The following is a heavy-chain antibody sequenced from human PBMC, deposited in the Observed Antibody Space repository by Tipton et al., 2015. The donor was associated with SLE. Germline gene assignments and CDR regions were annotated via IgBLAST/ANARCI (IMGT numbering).Heavy chain of an antibody. D-gene: IGHD3-3*01. CDR2: ISSSSSYI. J-gene: IGHJ4*02. CDR1: GFTFSSYS. Sequence: SLRLSCAASGFTFSSYSMNWVRQAPGKGLEWVSSISSSSSYIYYADSVKGRFTISRDNAKNSLYLQMNSLRAEDTAIYYCAKGLDNFWSGYYYFDYWGLGTLVTVSS. V-gene: IGHV3-21*04. CDR3: AKGLDNFWSGYYYFDY.